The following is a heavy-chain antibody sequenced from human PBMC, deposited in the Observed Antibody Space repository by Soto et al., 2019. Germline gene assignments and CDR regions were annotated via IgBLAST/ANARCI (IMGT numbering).Heavy chain of an antibody. CDR1: GYTFTSYD. D-gene: IGHD4-17*01. CDR2: MNPNSGNT. CDR3: ARCMQYGDSSMSFDP. J-gene: IGHJ5*02. V-gene: IGHV1-8*01. Sequence: QVQLVQSGAEVKKPGASVKVSCKASGYTFTSYDINWVRQATGQGFEYLGWMNPNSGNTGYVKKFQGRVTMTRDTSMSTAYMELSSLRSEDTAVYYSARCMQYGDSSMSFDPLGPGTLVTVSS.